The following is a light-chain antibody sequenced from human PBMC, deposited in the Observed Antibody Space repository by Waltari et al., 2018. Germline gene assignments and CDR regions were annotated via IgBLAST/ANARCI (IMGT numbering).Light chain of an antibody. CDR1: ALPNQS. CDR3: QSADSSSKFQV. V-gene: IGLV3-25*03. Sequence: SYELTQPPSVSVSPGQTARITRSGEALPNQSAYWYQQKSGQAPVVIIYKDTERPSGTPERFSGSTSGTIVTLTISGVQAEDEADYYCQSADSSSKFQVFGGGTKLTVL. J-gene: IGLJ2*01. CDR2: KDT.